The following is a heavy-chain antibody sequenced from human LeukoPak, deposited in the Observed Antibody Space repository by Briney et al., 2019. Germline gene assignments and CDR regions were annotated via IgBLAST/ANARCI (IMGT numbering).Heavy chain of an antibody. CDR3: VSFYETY. D-gene: IGHD2/OR15-2a*01. J-gene: IGHJ4*02. Sequence: PGGSLRLSCAASGDYWMHWVRQVPGKGLVWVSHSNSDGSWTSYADSVKGRFTISKDNAKNTVYLQMNSLRAEDTAVYYCVSFYETYWGRGTLVTVSS. CDR2: SNSDGSWT. CDR1: GDYW. V-gene: IGHV3-74*01.